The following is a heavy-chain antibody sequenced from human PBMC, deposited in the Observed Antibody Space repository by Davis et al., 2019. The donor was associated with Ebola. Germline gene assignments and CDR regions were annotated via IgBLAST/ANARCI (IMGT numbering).Heavy chain of an antibody. CDR3: ARDYSWKLDY. J-gene: IGHJ4*02. Sequence: PGGSLRLSCAASGFTFSNFHIHWVRHTPGKGLVWVARIDPDGTGTNYADSVKGRFTISRDNAKNTLSLQMNSLRVEDTAVYYCARDYSWKLDYWGQGILVTVSS. D-gene: IGHD1-1*01. CDR2: IDPDGTGT. V-gene: IGHV3-74*01. CDR1: GFTFSNFH.